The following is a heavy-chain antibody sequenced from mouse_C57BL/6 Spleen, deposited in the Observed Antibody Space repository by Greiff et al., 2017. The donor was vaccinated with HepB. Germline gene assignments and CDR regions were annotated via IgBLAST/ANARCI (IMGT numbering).Heavy chain of an antibody. CDR1: GYTFTDYY. CDR2: IYPGSGNT. Sequence: QVQLQQSGAELVRPGASVKLSCKASGYTFTDYYINWVKQRPGQGLEWIARIYPGSGNTYYNEKFKGKATLTAEKSSSTAYMQLSSLTSEDSAVYFWARGALSVPFAYWGQGTLVTVSA. V-gene: IGHV1-76*01. CDR3: ARGALSVPFAY. J-gene: IGHJ3*01.